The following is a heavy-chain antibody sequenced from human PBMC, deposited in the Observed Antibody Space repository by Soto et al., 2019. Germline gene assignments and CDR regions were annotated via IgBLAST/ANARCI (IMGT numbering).Heavy chain of an antibody. CDR2: IGAYNGDT. V-gene: IGHV1-18*01. Sequence: QDQLLQSGAEVKKPGASVKVSCKASGYTFTNYGITWVRQAPGQGLEWMGWIGAYNGDTHYTERLQGRVTMTTDTSTSTAYMELRGRRSDDTAVYYCARLRQLVGYFYYYMDVWGKGTTVTVSS. D-gene: IGHD6-6*01. J-gene: IGHJ6*03. CDR1: GYTFTNYG. CDR3: ARLRQLVGYFYYYMDV.